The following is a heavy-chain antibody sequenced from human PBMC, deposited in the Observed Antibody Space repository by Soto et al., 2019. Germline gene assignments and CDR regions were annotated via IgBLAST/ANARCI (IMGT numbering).Heavy chain of an antibody. CDR2: ISSSSYI. J-gene: IGHJ4*02. Sequence: GLSMRLCREACGWTVSSYSMNSVRQDQGKGLEWVSSISSSSYIYYADSVKGRFTISRDNAKNSLYLQMNSLRAEDTAVYYCARDAFGVVISSSGSDYWGQGTLVTVS. CDR1: GWTVSSYS. D-gene: IGHD3-3*01. V-gene: IGHV3-21*01. CDR3: ARDAFGVVISSSGSDY.